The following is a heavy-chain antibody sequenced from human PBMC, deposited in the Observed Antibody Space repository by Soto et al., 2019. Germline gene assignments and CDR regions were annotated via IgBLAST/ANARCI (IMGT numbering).Heavy chain of an antibody. CDR1: GGSISSGDYS. Sequence: SETLSLTCTVSGGSISSGDYSWNWIRQAPGKGLEWIGYIHYSGTTHYNPSLNSRVTMSVATSKNQFSLKLTSVTAADAAVYYCARDIGIPRPWFDPWGQGVLVTVSS. D-gene: IGHD6-6*01. CDR2: IHYSGTT. J-gene: IGHJ5*02. CDR3: ARDIGIPRPWFDP. V-gene: IGHV4-30-4*01.